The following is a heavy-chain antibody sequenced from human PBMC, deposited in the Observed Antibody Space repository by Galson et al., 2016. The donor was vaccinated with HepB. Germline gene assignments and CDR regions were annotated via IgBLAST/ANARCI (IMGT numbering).Heavy chain of an antibody. CDR2: IYTSENT. Sequence: TLSLTCTVSGGSISGGSYYWSWIRQSPGKALEWIGRIYTSENTNYNPSLKSRVTMSVDRSKNQFSLRLTSVTAADTAVYYCARDIGGCFDPWGQGTLVTVSS. D-gene: IGHD4/OR15-4a*01. J-gene: IGHJ5*02. V-gene: IGHV4-61*02. CDR3: ARDIGGCFDP. CDR1: GGSISGGSYY.